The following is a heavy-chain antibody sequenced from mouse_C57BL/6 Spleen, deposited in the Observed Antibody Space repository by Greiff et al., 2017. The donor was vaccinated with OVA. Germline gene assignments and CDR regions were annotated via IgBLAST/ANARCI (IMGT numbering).Heavy chain of an antibody. Sequence: QVQLQQPGTELVKPGASVKLSCKASGYTFTSYWMHWVKQRPGQGLEWIGNINPRNGGPTYNEKFKSKATLTVAKSSSTAYMQLSSLTSEDSAVYYCARGGLRVVAYDFDYWGQGTTLTVSS. CDR2: INPRNGGP. D-gene: IGHD1-1*01. CDR3: ARGGLRVVAYDFDY. J-gene: IGHJ2*01. V-gene: IGHV1-53*01. CDR1: GYTFTSYW.